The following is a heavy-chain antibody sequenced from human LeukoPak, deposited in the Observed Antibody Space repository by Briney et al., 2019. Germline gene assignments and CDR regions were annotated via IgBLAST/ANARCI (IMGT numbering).Heavy chain of an antibody. D-gene: IGHD1-26*01. CDR2: IKQDGSEK. V-gene: IGHV3-7*01. CDR3: AREDYSGSYYYFDY. Sequence: GGSLRLSCAASGFTFSSYWMSWVRQAPGKGLEWVANIKQDGSEKYYVDSVKGRFTIPRDNAKNSLYLQMNSLRAEDTAVYYCAREDYSGSYYYFDYWGQGTLVTVSS. J-gene: IGHJ4*02. CDR1: GFTFSSYW.